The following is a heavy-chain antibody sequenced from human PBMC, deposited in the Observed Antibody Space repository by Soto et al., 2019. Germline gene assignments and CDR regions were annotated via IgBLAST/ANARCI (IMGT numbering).Heavy chain of an antibody. J-gene: IGHJ4*02. CDR2: IKPGDSDT. CDR1: DYNFATYW. Sequence: PGESLKISCEGSDYNFATYWVAWVRQMPGAGLEWVGMIKPGDSDTRYNPSFQGRVTISADKSTNTAYLKWRSLKASDTAIYFCARRYCRSGDCYSDYWGQGALVTVSS. CDR3: ARRYCRSGDCYSDY. D-gene: IGHD2-21*01. V-gene: IGHV5-51*01.